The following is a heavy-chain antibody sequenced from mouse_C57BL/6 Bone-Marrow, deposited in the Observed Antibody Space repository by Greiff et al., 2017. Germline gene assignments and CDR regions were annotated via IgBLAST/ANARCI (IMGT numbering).Heavy chain of an antibody. D-gene: IGHD1-1*01. J-gene: IGHJ2*01. CDR3: ARRNYYGSSLDY. CDR1: GYSFTGYF. Sequence: VQLQQSGPELVKPGDSVKISCKASGYSFTGYFMNWVMQSHGKSLEWIGRINPYNGDTFYNQKFKGKATLTVDKSSSTSHMELRSLTSEDSAVYYCARRNYYGSSLDYWGQGTTLTGTS. V-gene: IGHV1-20*01. CDR2: INPYNGDT.